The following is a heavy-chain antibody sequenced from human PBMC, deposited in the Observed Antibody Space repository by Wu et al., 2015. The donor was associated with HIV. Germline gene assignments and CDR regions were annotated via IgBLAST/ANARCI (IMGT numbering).Heavy chain of an antibody. Sequence: IRLVQSGPEVKKPGASVKVSCQASGFIFSSYAVAWVRQAPGQGLEWIGWITLYKGNPHYARNFQGRVTMSANTSSTTVYMELRSLRSDDMATYYCARMGPPCGTPACNYNFDSWGQGSLVTVSS. V-gene: IGHV1-18*03. D-gene: IGHD3-10*01. CDR2: ITLYKGNP. CDR1: GFIFSSYA. CDR3: ARMGPPCGTPACNYNFDS. J-gene: IGHJ4*02.